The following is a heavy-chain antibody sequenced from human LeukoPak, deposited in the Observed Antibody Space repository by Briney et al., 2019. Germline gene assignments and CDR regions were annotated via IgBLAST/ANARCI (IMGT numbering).Heavy chain of an antibody. CDR3: ARGHDYSLPHLDY. CDR2: IDPSGGST. D-gene: IGHD4-11*01. J-gene: IGHJ4*02. V-gene: IGHV1-46*01. CDR1: GYTFTSYD. Sequence: AASVKVSCKASGYTFTSYDMHWVRQAPGHGLERMGIIDPSGGSTSYAQKLQGRVTMTRDTSTSTVYMELSGLNSEDTAVYYGARGHDYSLPHLDYWGQGTLVTVSS.